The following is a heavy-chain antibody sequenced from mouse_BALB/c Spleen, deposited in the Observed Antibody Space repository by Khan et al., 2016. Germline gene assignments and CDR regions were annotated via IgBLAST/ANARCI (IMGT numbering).Heavy chain of an antibody. V-gene: IGHV3-8*02. CDR2: INSSGST. Sequence: EVQLQESGPSLVKPSQTLSLTCSVTGDSITSGYWNWIRKFPGNKLEYMGYINSSGSTPYNPSLKSRISLTRATSKNQYSLQLTSVTTHDSPTYYCARSNRKDVWFGYWGQGTLGTVSA. CDR3: ARSNRKDVWFGY. J-gene: IGHJ3*01. CDR1: GDSITSGY.